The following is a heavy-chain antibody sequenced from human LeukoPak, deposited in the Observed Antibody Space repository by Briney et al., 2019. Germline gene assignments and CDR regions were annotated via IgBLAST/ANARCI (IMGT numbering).Heavy chain of an antibody. J-gene: IGHJ3*02. CDR1: GFTFSSYG. CDR2: ISYDGSNK. CDR3: AKFLSYDAFDI. V-gene: IGHV3-30*18. D-gene: IGHD3-10*01. Sequence: PGGSLRLSCAASGFTFSSYGMHWVRQAPGKGLEWVAVISYDGSNKYYADSVKGRFTISRDNSKNTLYLQMNSLRAEDTAVYYCAKFLSYDAFDIWGQGTMVTVSS.